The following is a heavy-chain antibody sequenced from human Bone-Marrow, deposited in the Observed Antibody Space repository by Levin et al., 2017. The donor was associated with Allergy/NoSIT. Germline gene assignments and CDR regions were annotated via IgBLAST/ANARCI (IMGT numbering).Heavy chain of an antibody. D-gene: IGHD6-19*01. V-gene: IGHV1-2*02. CDR3: ARAHLLNVAGRGYYYYYYGMDV. Sequence: ASVKVSCKASGYTFTGYYMHWVRQAPGQGLEWMGWINPNSGGTNYAQKFQGRVTMTRDTSISTAYMELSRLRSDDTAVYYCARAHLLNVAGRGYYYYYYGMDVWGQGTTVTVSS. CDR1: GYTFTGYY. J-gene: IGHJ6*02. CDR2: INPNSGGT.